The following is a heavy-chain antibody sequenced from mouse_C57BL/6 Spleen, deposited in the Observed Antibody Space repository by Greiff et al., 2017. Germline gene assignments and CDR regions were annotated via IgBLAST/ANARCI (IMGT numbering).Heavy chain of an antibody. CDR1: GYTFTSYW. CDR2: IYPSDSET. J-gene: IGHJ1*03. CDR3: ARATTVLYWYFDV. D-gene: IGHD1-1*01. V-gene: IGHV1-61*01. Sequence: QVQLQQPGAELVRPGSSVKLSCKASGYTFTSYWMDWVKQRPGQGLEWIGNIYPSDSETHYNQKFKDKATLTVDKSSSTAYMQLSSLTSEDSAVYYCARATTVLYWYFDVWGTGTTVTVSS.